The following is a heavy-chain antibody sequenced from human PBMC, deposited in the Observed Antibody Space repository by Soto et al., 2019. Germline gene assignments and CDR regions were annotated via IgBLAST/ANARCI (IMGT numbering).Heavy chain of an antibody. Sequence: SETLSLTCTVSGGSISSGGYYWSWIRQHPGKGLEWIGYIYYSGSTYYNPSLKSRVTISVDTSKNQFSLKLSSVTAADTAVYYCARVSLRDFWSGLDYWGQGTLVTVSS. CDR1: GGSISSGGYY. V-gene: IGHV4-31*03. J-gene: IGHJ4*02. CDR2: IYYSGST. CDR3: ARVSLRDFWSGLDY. D-gene: IGHD3-3*01.